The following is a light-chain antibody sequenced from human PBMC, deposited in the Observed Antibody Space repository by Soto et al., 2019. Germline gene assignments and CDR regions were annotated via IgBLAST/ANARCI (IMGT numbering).Light chain of an antibody. CDR3: LQDYSSPIT. V-gene: IGKV1-5*01. CDR2: DAS. CDR1: QSISRS. Sequence: DMQMTQSPSTLSASVGDRITITCRASQSISRSLAWYQQKPGQAPKFLIYDASTLESGVPSRFSGSGSGTEFTLTIRSLQPDDFATYYCLQDYSSPITFGQGTRLEIK. J-gene: IGKJ5*01.